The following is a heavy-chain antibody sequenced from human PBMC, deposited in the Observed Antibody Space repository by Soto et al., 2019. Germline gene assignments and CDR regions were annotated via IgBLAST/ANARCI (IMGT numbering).Heavy chain of an antibody. CDR1: GGSISSYY. CDR2: IYYSGST. Sequence: PSETLSLTCTASGGSISSYYWSWIRQPPGKGLEWIGYIYYSGSTNYNPSLKSRVTISVDTSKNQFSLKLSSVTAADTAVYYCARDTYDSSGYYYTDYWGQGTLVTVSS. D-gene: IGHD3-22*01. CDR3: ARDTYDSSGYYYTDY. V-gene: IGHV4-59*01. J-gene: IGHJ4*02.